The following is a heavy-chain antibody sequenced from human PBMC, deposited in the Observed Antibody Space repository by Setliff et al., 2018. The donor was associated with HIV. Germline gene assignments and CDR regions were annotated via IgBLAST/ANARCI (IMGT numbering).Heavy chain of an antibody. CDR1: GFTFSSYS. Sequence: GGSLRLSCAASGFTFSSYSMNWVRQAPGKGLEWVSAISSGGEIMFYADSVRGRFTISRDNAKESLYLQMNSLRAEDTAVYYCARSYCGDVCYSGSLDYWGQGTLVTAPQ. J-gene: IGHJ4*02. V-gene: IGHV3-23*01. D-gene: IGHD2-21*02. CDR2: ISSGGEIM. CDR3: ARSYCGDVCYSGSLDY.